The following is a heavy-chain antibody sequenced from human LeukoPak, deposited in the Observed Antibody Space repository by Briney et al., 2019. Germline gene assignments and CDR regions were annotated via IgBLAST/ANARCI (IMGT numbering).Heavy chain of an antibody. D-gene: IGHD1-26*01. CDR2: INPNSGGT. V-gene: IGHV1-2*02. J-gene: IGHJ4*02. CDR3: ASDFSGSYPLDY. Sequence: ASVNVSCKASGYTFTGYYMHWVRQAPGQGLEWMGWINPNSGGTNYAQKFQGRVTMTRDTSISTAYMELSRLRSDDTAVYYCASDFSGSYPLDYWGQGTLVTVSS. CDR1: GYTFTGYY.